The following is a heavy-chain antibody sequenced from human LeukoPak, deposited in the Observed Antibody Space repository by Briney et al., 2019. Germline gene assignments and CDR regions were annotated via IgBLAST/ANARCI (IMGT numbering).Heavy chain of an antibody. CDR2: ITPIFGTA. CDR3: AREPYYYDSSGYKNYYYYYYMDV. D-gene: IGHD3-22*01. V-gene: IGHV1-69*05. J-gene: IGHJ6*03. CDR1: GGTFSSYA. Sequence: SVKVSCKASGGTFSSYAISWVRQAPGHGLEWMGGITPIFGTANYAQKFQGRVTITTDESTSTAYMELSSLRSEDTAVYYCAREPYYYDSSGYKNYYYYYYMDVWGKGTTVTVSS.